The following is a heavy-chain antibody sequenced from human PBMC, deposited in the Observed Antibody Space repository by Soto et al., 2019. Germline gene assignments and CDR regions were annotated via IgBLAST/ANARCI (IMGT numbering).Heavy chain of an antibody. D-gene: IGHD4-17*01. J-gene: IGHJ4*02. CDR3: ARDGDYGDYVRPLDY. Sequence: GGSLRLSCAASGFTVSSNYMSWVRQAPGKGLEWVSVIYSGGSTYYADSVKGRFTISRDNSKNTLYLQMNSLRAEDTAVYYCARDGDYGDYVRPLDYWGQGTLVTVSS. V-gene: IGHV3-66*01. CDR1: GFTVSSNY. CDR2: IYSGGST.